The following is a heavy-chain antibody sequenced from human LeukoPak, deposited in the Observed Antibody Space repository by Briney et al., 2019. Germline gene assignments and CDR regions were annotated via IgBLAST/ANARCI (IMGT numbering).Heavy chain of an antibody. D-gene: IGHD5-18*01. Sequence: PSETLSLTCAVYGGSFSGYYWSWIRQPPGKGLEWIGEINHSGSTNYNPSLKSRVTISVDTSKNQFSLKLSSVTAADTAVYYCARAPGWIQLWSYYFDYWAREPWSPSPQ. V-gene: IGHV4-34*01. CDR2: INHSGST. J-gene: IGHJ4*02. CDR1: GGSFSGYY. CDR3: ARAPGWIQLWSYYFDY.